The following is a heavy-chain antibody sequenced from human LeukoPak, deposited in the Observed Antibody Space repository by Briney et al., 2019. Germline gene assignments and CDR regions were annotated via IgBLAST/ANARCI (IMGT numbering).Heavy chain of an antibody. CDR2: INHSGST. V-gene: IGHV4-34*01. CDR3: ASGHSGYELDYYYNYMDV. Sequence: SETLSLTCAVYGGSFSGYYWNWIRQPPGKGLEWIGEINHSGSTKYNPSLKSRVTISVDTSKNQFSLKLSSVTAADTAVYYCASGHSGYELDYYYNYMDVWGKGTTVTVSS. D-gene: IGHD5-12*01. CDR1: GGSFSGYY. J-gene: IGHJ6*03.